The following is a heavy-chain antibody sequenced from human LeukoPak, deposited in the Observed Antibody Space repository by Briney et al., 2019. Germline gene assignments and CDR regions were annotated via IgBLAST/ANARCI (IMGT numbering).Heavy chain of an antibody. D-gene: IGHD2-15*01. Sequence: SVKVSCKASGGTFSSYAISWVRQAPGQGLEWMGRIIPILGIANYAQKFQGRVTITADESTSTAYMELSSLRSEDTAVYYCARGYCSGGSCYSPSNNWFDPWGQGTLVTVSS. CDR3: ARGYCSGGSCYSPSNNWFDP. CDR2: IIPILGIA. J-gene: IGHJ5*02. CDR1: GGTFSSYA. V-gene: IGHV1-69*04.